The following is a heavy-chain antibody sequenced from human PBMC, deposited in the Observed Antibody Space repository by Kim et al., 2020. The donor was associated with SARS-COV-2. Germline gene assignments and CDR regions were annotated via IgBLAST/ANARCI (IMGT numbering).Heavy chain of an antibody. CDR3: ARGGWYSAY. CDR2: IHYTGST. Sequence: SETLSLTCTVSGGSITNYYWSWIRQTPGQGLEWIGYIHYTGSTKYNPSLKSRVTISVDTSKNQFSLQLTSVTAADTAVYYCARGGWYSAYWGQGTLVTFSS. J-gene: IGHJ4*02. D-gene: IGHD6-19*01. CDR1: GGSITNYY. V-gene: IGHV4-59*01.